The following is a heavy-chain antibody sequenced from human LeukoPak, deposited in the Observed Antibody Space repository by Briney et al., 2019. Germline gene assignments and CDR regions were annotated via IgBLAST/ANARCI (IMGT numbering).Heavy chain of an antibody. CDR1: GFTFSVYT. V-gene: IGHV3-30-3*01. CDR2: MSSDGSNK. J-gene: IGHJ3*02. Sequence: GRSLRLSCAASGFTFSVYTIHWVRQAPGKGLKWVAVMSSDGSNKYYAGSVKGRFTISRDNSRNTMYLQMDSLRAEDTAVYYCARALSSGWSHAFDIWGQGTMVTVSS. D-gene: IGHD6-19*01. CDR3: ARALSSGWSHAFDI.